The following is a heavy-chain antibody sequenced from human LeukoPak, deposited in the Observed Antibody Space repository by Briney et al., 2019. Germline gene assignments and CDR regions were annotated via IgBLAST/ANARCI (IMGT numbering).Heavy chain of an antibody. V-gene: IGHV3-74*03. CDR1: GFTFSTYW. CDR2: IGPEGTTT. J-gene: IGHJ4*02. D-gene: IGHD3-9*01. CDR3: ARDLDWILFDY. Sequence: GGSLRLSCAASGFTFSTYWMHWVRQAPGKGLVWVARIGPEGTTTAYADSVKGRFTISRDNAKNTLFLQMNSLSAEDTAVYYCARDLDWILFDYWGQGTLVTVSS.